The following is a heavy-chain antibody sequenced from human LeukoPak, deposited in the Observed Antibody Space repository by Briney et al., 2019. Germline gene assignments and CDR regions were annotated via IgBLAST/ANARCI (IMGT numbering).Heavy chain of an antibody. V-gene: IGHV4-34*01. CDR2: INHSGST. J-gene: IGHJ4*02. D-gene: IGHD5-12*01. CDR1: GGSFSGYY. Sequence: SETLSLTCAVYGGSFSGYYWSWIRQPPGKGLEWIGEINHSGSTNYNPSLKSRVTISVDTSKNQFSLKLSSVTAADTAVYYCARQFTVYSGYDRWGQGTLVTVSS. CDR3: ARQFTVYSGYDR.